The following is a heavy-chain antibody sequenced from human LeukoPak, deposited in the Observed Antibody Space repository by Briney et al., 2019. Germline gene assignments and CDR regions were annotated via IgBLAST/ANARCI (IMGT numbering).Heavy chain of an antibody. J-gene: IGHJ5*02. Sequence: ASVKVSCKASGYTFTSYGISWVRQAPGQGLECMGWISGYNGKTNYAQKLQGRVTMTTDTSTSTAYMELRSLRSDDTAVYYCARASSALYWRGRFDPWGQGTLVTVSS. D-gene: IGHD3-22*01. V-gene: IGHV1-18*01. CDR2: ISGYNGKT. CDR1: GYTFTSYG. CDR3: ARASSALYWRGRFDP.